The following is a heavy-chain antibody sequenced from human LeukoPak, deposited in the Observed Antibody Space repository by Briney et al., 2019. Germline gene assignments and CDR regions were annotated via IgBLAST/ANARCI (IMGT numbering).Heavy chain of an antibody. CDR1: GYTFTGYY. CDR2: VDPEDGET. CDR3: ATGEVTGTRVAFLY. J-gene: IGHJ4*02. V-gene: IGHV1-69-2*01. D-gene: IGHD1-7*01. Sequence: ASVKVSCKASGYTFTGYYIHWVQQAPGKGLEWMGRVDPEDGETIYAEKFQGRVTITADTSTDTAYMELSSLRSEDTAVYYCATGEVTGTRVAFLYWGQGTLVTVSS.